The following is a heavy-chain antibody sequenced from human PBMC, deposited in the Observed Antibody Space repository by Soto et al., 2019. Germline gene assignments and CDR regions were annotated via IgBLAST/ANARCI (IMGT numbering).Heavy chain of an antibody. Sequence: QVQLVQSGAEVKKPGSSLKVSCKASGGTFTNYAFSWVRQAPGQGPEWMGGIIPIFGTPDYAQKFQGRVIITAGDATRTVSMYLNSLRSDDTAVYYCARERSVGYCITTTCPKPFYYYAMDVWGQGTTVTVSS. V-gene: IGHV1-69*12. J-gene: IGHJ6*02. CDR3: ARERSVGYCITTTCPKPFYYYAMDV. CDR1: GGTFTNYA. D-gene: IGHD2-2*01. CDR2: IIPIFGTP.